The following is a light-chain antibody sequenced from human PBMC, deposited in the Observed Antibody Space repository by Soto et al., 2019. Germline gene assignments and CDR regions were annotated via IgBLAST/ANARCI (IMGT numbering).Light chain of an antibody. Sequence: THSPAILTAPPGERATLSCRSSQSVTSNLAWYQQTPGQAPRLLISGASSRATGIPDRFSGSGSGTDFTLTISILEPEDFALYYCQHYSARPRISFADGTRLETK. CDR1: QSVTSN. CDR2: GAS. V-gene: IGKV3-20*01. CDR3: QHYSARPRIS. J-gene: IGKJ5*01.